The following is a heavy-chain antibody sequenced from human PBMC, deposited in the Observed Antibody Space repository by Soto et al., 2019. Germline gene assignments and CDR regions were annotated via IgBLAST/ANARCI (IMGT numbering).Heavy chain of an antibody. CDR2: IYYSGST. J-gene: IGHJ5*02. CDR3: ARSSTVAFFAWGFDP. CDR1: GGSISSYY. D-gene: IGHD4-17*01. Sequence: SETLSLTCTVSGGSISSYYWSWIRQPPGKGLEWIGYIYYSGSTNYNPSLKSRVTVSVDTSKNQFSLKLSSVTAADTAVYYCARSSTVAFFAWGFDPWGQGTLVTVS. V-gene: IGHV4-59*01.